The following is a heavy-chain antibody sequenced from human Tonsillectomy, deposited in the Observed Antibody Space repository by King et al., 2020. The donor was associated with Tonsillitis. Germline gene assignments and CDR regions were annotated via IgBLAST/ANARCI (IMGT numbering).Heavy chain of an antibody. J-gene: IGHJ5*02. CDR3: ARVGTNYGSGTYPSTNWFDP. CDR1: CSSISSGHY. CDR2: IYHGGST. V-gene: IGHV4-38-2*01. Sequence: QLQESGPGLVKPSETLSLTCAVSCSSISSGHYWGWIRQPPGKGLEGIGSIYHGGSTYYNPSLKSRVTITVDTSKNQFSLRLSSVTAADTAVYYCARVGTNYGSGTYPSTNWFDPWGQGTLVTVSS. D-gene: IGHD3-10*01.